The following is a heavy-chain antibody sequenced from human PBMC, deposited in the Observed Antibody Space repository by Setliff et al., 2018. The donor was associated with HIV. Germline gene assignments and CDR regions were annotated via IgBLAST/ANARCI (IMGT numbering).Heavy chain of an antibody. CDR2: IRSKAYSGTI. D-gene: IGHD3-10*01. V-gene: IGHV3-49*04. CDR3: TPTDYGGSDY. Sequence: PGGSLRLSCTTSGFTFGDYAMSWVRQAPGKGLEWVGFIRSKAYSGTIEYAASVKGRFTISRDDSKSIAYLQMNSLKTEDTAVYYCTPTDYGGSDYWGQGTLVTVSS. CDR1: GFTFGDYA. J-gene: IGHJ4*02.